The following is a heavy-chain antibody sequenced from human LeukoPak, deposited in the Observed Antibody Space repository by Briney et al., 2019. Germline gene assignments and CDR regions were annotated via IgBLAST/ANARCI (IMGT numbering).Heavy chain of an antibody. CDR3: AKGGTYYYASGTLY. Sequence: GGSLRLSCAASGFTFSSYAMSWVRQAPGKGLEWVSGINGSGGTTYYADSVKGRFTISRDNSKNTLYLQMSSLTAEDTAVYYCAKGGTYYYASGTLYWGQGTLVSVSS. CDR1: GFTFSSYA. CDR2: INGSGGTT. V-gene: IGHV3-23*01. J-gene: IGHJ4*02. D-gene: IGHD3-10*01.